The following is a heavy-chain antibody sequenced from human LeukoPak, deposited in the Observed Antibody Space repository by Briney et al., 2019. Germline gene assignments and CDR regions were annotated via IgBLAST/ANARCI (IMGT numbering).Heavy chain of an antibody. V-gene: IGHV3-21*04. CDR2: ISSSSSYI. Sequence: GGSLRLSCAASGFTFSSYSMNWVRQAPGKGLEWVSSISSSSSYIYYADSVKGRFTISRDNSKNTLFLLMNSLRADDTAVYYCAKDTPRPPSYWGQGTLVTVSS. J-gene: IGHJ4*02. CDR3: AKDTPRPPSY. CDR1: GFTFSSYS.